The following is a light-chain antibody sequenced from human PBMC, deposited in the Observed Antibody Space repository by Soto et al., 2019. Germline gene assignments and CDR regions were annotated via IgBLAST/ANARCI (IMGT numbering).Light chain of an antibody. CDR1: QSVSSH. CDR2: GAS. Sequence: EVVMTQSPATLSVSPGDKATLSCRASQSVSSHLAWYQQKPGQAPRLLIYGASTRASGVPARFSGSGSGTEFPLTIRSLQSEDFAIYYCQQYDDWRLLTFGGGTKVEI. V-gene: IGKV3-15*01. CDR3: QQYDDWRLLT. J-gene: IGKJ4*01.